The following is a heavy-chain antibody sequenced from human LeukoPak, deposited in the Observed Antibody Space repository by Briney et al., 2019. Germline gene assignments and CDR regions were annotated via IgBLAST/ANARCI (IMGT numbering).Heavy chain of an antibody. J-gene: IGHJ4*02. CDR2: IDPSDSDT. V-gene: IGHV5-10-1*01. CDR3: AAGTGSGSNKDY. Sequence: GESLKISCKGSGYSFTSYWINWVRQMPGKGLEWTGRIDPSDSDTNYSPSFQGHVTISTDKSINTAYLQWSSLKASDTAMYYCAAGTGSGSNKDYWGQGTLVTVSS. CDR1: GYSFTSYW. D-gene: IGHD6-19*01.